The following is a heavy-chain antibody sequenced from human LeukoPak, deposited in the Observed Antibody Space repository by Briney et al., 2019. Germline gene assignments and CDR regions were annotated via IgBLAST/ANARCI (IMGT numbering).Heavy chain of an antibody. CDR3: ARVYCGGGSCYTCLDY. D-gene: IGHD2-15*01. V-gene: IGHV5-51*01. CDR2: IYPGDSDT. J-gene: IGHJ4*02. Sequence: GESLKISCKGSGYSFTSYWIGWVRQMPGKGLEWMGIIYPGDSDTRYSPSFQGQVTISADKSISTAYLQWSSLKASDTAMYYCARVYCGGGSCYTCLDYWGQGTLVTVSS. CDR1: GYSFTSYW.